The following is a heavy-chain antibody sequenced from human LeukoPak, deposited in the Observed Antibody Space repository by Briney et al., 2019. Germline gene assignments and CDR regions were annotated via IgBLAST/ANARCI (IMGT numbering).Heavy chain of an antibody. CDR1: GGSFSGYY. V-gene: IGHV4-34*01. Sequence: PSETLSLTCAVYGGSFSGYYWSWIRQPPGKGLEWIGEINHGGSTNYNPSLKSRVTISVDTSKNQFSLKLSSVTAADTAVYYCARGRIVVVPAAMSFRRGWFDPWGQGTLVTVSS. CDR3: ARGRIVVVPAAMSFRRGWFDP. J-gene: IGHJ5*02. CDR2: INHGGST. D-gene: IGHD2-2*01.